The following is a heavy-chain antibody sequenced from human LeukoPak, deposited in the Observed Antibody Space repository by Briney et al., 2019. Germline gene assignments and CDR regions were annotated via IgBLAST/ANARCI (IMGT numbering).Heavy chain of an antibody. D-gene: IGHD2-2*01. Sequence: SETLSLTCTVSGGSISSSTYYWGWIRQPPGKGLEWIGSIYYGGSTYYNSSLKSRVTISVDISKNQFSLKVSSVTAADTAVYYCAREVTSTSCYEGGCDDAFDIWGQGTMVTVSS. J-gene: IGHJ3*02. CDR3: AREVTSTSCYEGGCDDAFDI. CDR1: GGSISSSTYY. CDR2: IYYGGST. V-gene: IGHV4-39*07.